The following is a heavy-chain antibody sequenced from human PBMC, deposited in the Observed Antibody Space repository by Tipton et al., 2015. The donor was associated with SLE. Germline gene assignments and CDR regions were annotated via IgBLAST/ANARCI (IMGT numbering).Heavy chain of an antibody. V-gene: IGHV4-39*01. D-gene: IGHD7-27*01. Sequence: LRLSCTVSGGSISSSSYYWGWIRQPPGKGLEWIGSIYYSGSTYYNPSLKSRVTISVDTSKNQFSLKLSSVTAADTAAYYCARHLTDYWYFDLWGRGTLVTVSS. CDR3: ARHLTDYWYFDL. CDR2: IYYSGST. J-gene: IGHJ2*01. CDR1: GGSISSSSYY.